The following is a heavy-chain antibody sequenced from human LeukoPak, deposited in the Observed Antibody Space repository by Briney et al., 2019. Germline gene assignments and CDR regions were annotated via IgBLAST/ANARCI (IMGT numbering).Heavy chain of an antibody. Sequence: SVKVSCKASGGTFSSYAISWVRQAPGQGLEWMGRIIPIFGTANCAQKFQGRVTITTDESTSTAYMELSSLRSEDTAVYYCARESSRDGYNFRRFDYWGQGTLVTVSS. V-gene: IGHV1-69*05. CDR3: ARESSRDGYNFRRFDY. CDR2: IIPIFGTA. CDR1: GGTFSSYA. D-gene: IGHD5-24*01. J-gene: IGHJ4*02.